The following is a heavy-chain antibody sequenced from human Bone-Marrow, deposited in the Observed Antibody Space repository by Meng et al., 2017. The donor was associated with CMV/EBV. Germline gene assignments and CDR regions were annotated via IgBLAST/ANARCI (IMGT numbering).Heavy chain of an antibody. CDR3: SSIRGIAGRLPWCMDV. J-gene: IGHJ6*02. V-gene: IGHV4-38-2*02. CDR2: IYHSGST. Sequence: SETLSLTCNVSGYSISSGYYCGWIRQPPGKGLEWIGSIYHSGSTYYNPSLKSRVAISVDTSKDQFSLNLSSVTAADTAVYYCSSIRGIAGRLPWCMDVWGQGNTVNVSS. D-gene: IGHD6-13*01. CDR1: GYSISSGYY.